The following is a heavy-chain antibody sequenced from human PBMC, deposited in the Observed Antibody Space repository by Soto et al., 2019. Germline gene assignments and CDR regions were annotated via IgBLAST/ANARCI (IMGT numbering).Heavy chain of an antibody. D-gene: IGHD3-9*01. V-gene: IGHV4-4*02. CDR3: ARTDRDWLLGNWFDP. CDR1: GGSSSSSNW. CDR2: IYHSGST. Sequence: QVQLQESGPGLVKPSGTLSLTCAVSGGSSSSSNWWSWVRQPPGKGLEWIGEIYHSGSTNYNPSLKSRVTISVDKSKNQFSLKLSSVTAADTAVYYCARTDRDWLLGNWFDPWGQGTLVTVSS. J-gene: IGHJ5*02.